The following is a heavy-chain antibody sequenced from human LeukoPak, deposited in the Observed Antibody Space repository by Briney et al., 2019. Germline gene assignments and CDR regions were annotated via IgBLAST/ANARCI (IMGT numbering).Heavy chain of an antibody. CDR3: ARTNLWFGEPNWFDT. CDR2: ISAYNGNT. D-gene: IGHD3-10*01. J-gene: IGHJ5*02. Sequence: ASVKVSCKASGYTFTSYGISWVRQAPGQGLEWMGWISAYNGNTNYAQKLQGRVTMTTDTSTSTAYMELRSLRSDDTAVYYCARTNLWFGEPNWFDTWGQGTQVTVSS. V-gene: IGHV1-18*01. CDR1: GYTFTSYG.